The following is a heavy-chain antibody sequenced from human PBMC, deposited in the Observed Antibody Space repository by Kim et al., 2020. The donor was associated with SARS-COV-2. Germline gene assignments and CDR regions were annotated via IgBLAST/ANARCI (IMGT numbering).Heavy chain of an antibody. CDR2: INHSGST. Sequence: SETLSLTCAVYGGSFSGYYWSCIRQPPGKGLEWIGEINHSGSTNYNPSLKSRVTISVDTSKNQFSLKLSSVTAADTAVYYCARESKLMVRGVIKVDPWGQGTLVTVSS. CDR1: GGSFSGYY. D-gene: IGHD3-10*01. CDR3: ARESKLMVRGVIKVDP. V-gene: IGHV4-34*01. J-gene: IGHJ5*02.